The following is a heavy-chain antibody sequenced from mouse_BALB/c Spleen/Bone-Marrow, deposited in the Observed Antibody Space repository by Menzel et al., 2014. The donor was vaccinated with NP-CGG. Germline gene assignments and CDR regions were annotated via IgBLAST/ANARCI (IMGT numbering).Heavy chain of an antibody. V-gene: IGHV2-5-1*01. D-gene: IGHD2-10*02. CDR2: IWGGGST. Sequence: VQLQQSGPSLVQPSQSLSITCTVSGFSLTSYGVHWVRQSPGKGLEWLGVIWGGGSTDYNAAFMSRLSITKDNSKSQVFFKMNSLQADDTAIYYCAKNNKYGNYGGLDAMDYWGQGTSVTVSS. J-gene: IGHJ4*01. CDR1: GFSLTSYG. CDR3: AKNNKYGNYGGLDAMDY.